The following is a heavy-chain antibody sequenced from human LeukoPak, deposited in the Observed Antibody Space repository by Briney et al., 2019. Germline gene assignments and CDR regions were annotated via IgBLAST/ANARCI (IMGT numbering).Heavy chain of an antibody. J-gene: IGHJ4*02. CDR2: ISSSSFKI. CDR3: AKDLRVRGYSGYDHHNDY. V-gene: IGHV3-48*01. CDR1: EFTFVRYA. D-gene: IGHD5-12*01. Sequence: GGSLRLSCAASEFTFVRYAMNWVRQAPGKGLEWVSYISSSSFKIGYADSVKGRFTISRDNSKNTLYLQMNSLRAEDTAVYYCAKDLRVRGYSGYDHHNDYWGQGTLVTVSS.